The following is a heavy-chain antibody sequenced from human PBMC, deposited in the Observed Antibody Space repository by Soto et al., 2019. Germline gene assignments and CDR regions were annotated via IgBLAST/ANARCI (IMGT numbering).Heavy chain of an antibody. Sequence: EVQLVESGGGLVQPGGSLRLSCAASGFTFSDHYMDWVRQAPGKGLEWVGRIRNKANSYTTEYAASVKGRFTISRDDSKNSLYLQMNSLKTEDTAVYYCGRGGYCSSTSCHSDYYGMDVWGQGTTVTVSS. CDR2: IRNKANSYTT. CDR1: GFTFSDHY. V-gene: IGHV3-72*01. J-gene: IGHJ6*02. CDR3: GRGGYCSSTSCHSDYYGMDV. D-gene: IGHD2-2*01.